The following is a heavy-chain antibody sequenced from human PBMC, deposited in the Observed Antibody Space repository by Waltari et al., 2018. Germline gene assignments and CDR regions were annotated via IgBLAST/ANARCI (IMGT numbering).Heavy chain of an antibody. V-gene: IGHV3-48*01. CDR3: AREYYTHFDY. J-gene: IGHJ4*02. Sequence: EVHLVQSGGGLVQPGGSLRLSCAASGFNFSSYSMDWFRQAPGKGLEWVSYSRSSSRPVYYADSVKGRFTISRDNAKNSLYLQMNSLRAEDTAVYYCAREYYTHFDYWGQGTLVTVSS. D-gene: IGHD3-10*01. CDR2: SRSSSRPV. CDR1: GFNFSSYS.